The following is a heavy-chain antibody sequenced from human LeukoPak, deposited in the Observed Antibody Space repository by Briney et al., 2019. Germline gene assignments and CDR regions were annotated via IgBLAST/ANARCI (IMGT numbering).Heavy chain of an antibody. D-gene: IGHD2-2*01. CDR2: INHSGST. Sequence: SETLSLTCAVYGGSFSGYYWSWIRQPPGKGLEWIGEINHSGSTNYNPSLKGRVTISVDTSKNQFSLKLSSVTAADTAVYYCARGGVVVPAATAMDVWGKGTTVTVSS. J-gene: IGHJ6*04. V-gene: IGHV4-34*01. CDR1: GGSFSGYY. CDR3: ARGGVVVPAATAMDV.